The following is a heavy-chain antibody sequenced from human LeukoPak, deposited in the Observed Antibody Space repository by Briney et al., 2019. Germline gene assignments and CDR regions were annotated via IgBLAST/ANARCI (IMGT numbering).Heavy chain of an antibody. V-gene: IGHV3-7*01. CDR2: IKQDGSEK. J-gene: IGHJ4*02. CDR3: ARGKGVDY. CDR1: GFTFSSYW. Sequence: GGSLRLSCEASGFTFSSYWMSWVRQAPGKGLEWVANIKQDGSEKYYEDSVKGRFTISRDNAKNSLFLQMNSLRVDDTAIYYCARGKGVDYWGQGTLVTVSS. D-gene: IGHD3-10*01.